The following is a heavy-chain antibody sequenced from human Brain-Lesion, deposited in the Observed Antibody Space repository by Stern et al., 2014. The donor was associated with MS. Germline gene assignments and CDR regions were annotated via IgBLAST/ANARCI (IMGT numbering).Heavy chain of an antibody. CDR1: GGSVSSTSYA. V-gene: IGHV4-39*01. Sequence: QLQLQESGPGLVKPSETLSLTCTVAGGSVSSTSYAWAWIRQPPGKGLGWIGTIYYSGNTYYSPSLKSRLTISLATSKHQFSLQLRSVTAADTAVYYCAGEEDIRYCSGGSCTGNWFDPWGQGTLVTVSS. CDR2: IYYSGNT. D-gene: IGHD2-15*01. J-gene: IGHJ5*02. CDR3: AGEEDIRYCSGGSCTGNWFDP.